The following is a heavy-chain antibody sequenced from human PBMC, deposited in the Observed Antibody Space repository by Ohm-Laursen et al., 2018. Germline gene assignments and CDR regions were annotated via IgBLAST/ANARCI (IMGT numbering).Heavy chain of an antibody. CDR1: GITFSSYS. CDR2: ISSSSSYI. Sequence: GSLRLSCTASGITFSSYSMNWVRQAPGKGLEWVSSISSSSSYIYYADSVKGRFTISRDNAKNSLYLQMNSLRAEDTAVYYCARVRSDYNGLDVWGQGTTVTVS. J-gene: IGHJ6*02. V-gene: IGHV3-21*04. CDR3: ARVRSDYNGLDV.